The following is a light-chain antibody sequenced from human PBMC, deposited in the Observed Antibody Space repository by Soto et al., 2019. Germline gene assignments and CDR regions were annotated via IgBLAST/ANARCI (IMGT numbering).Light chain of an antibody. CDR2: GAS. J-gene: IGKJ1*01. CDR1: QSVSTK. CDR3: QPYSSWLWT. V-gene: IGKV3-15*01. Sequence: IVLTQYPVTMYLSTGARATLSCRASQSVSTKLAWYQQTRGQAPRLLIYGASNRATGVPARFCCSVAGTELTLTAISPQSEDCSFYYCQPYSSWLWTVWQGTKVDIK.